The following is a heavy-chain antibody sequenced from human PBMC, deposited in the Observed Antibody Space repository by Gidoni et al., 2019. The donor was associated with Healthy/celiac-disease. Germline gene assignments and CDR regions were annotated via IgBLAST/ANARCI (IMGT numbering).Heavy chain of an antibody. CDR3: ARDSSSSLIYYYYYGMDV. J-gene: IGHJ6*02. V-gene: IGHV3-33*01. D-gene: IGHD6-6*01. CDR2: IWYDGSNK. Sequence: QVQLVESGGGVVQPGRSLRLSCAASGFTFSRYGRHGVRQAPGKGLEWVAVIWYDGSNKYYADSVKGRFTISRDNSKNTLYLQMNSLRAEDTAVYYCARDSSSSLIYYYYYGMDVWGQRTTVTVSS. CDR1: GFTFSRYG.